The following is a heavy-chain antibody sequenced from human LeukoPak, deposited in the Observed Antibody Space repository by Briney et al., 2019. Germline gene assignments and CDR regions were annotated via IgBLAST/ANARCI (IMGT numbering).Heavy chain of an antibody. J-gene: IGHJ3*02. CDR1: GDSISSGDYY. Sequence: SETLSLTCTVSGDSISSGDYYWSWTRQPAGKGLEWIGRISSSGSTNYNPSLKSRVTISVDTSKNQFSLKLSSVTAADTAVYFCARGPYCSGAFDIWGQGTMVTVSS. D-gene: IGHD3-10*01. CDR3: ARGPYCSGAFDI. CDR2: ISSSGST. V-gene: IGHV4-61*02.